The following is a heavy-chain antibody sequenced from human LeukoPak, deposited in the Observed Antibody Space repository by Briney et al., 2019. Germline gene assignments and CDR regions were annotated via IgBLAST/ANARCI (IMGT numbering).Heavy chain of an antibody. CDR2: ISSSSSYI. J-gene: IGHJ4*02. Sequence: PGGSLRLSCAASGFTFSSYSMNWGRQAPGKGLEWVSSISSSSSYIYYADSVKGRFTISRDNAKNSLYLQMNSLRAEDTAVYYCATDAGYGSGSYSYWGQGTLVTVSS. CDR1: GFTFSSYS. V-gene: IGHV3-21*01. D-gene: IGHD3-10*01. CDR3: ATDAGYGSGSYSY.